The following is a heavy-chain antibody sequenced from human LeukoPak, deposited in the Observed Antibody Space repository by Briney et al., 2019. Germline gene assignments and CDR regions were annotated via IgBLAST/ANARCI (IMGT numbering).Heavy chain of an antibody. V-gene: IGHV3-11*05. CDR3: ARDSGYSGYSDY. J-gene: IGHJ4*02. Sequence: GGSLRLSCAASGFTYSDYYMSWIRQAPGKGLEWVSYISSSSSYTDYADSVKGRFTISRDNAKNSLNLQMNSLRAEDTAVYYCARDSGYSGYSDYWGQGTLVTVSS. CDR1: GFTYSDYY. D-gene: IGHD5-12*01. CDR2: ISSSSSYT.